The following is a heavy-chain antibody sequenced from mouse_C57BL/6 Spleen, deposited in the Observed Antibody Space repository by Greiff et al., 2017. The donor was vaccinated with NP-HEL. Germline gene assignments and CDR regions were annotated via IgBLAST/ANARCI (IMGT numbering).Heavy chain of an antibody. J-gene: IGHJ2*01. V-gene: IGHV1-18*01. Sequence: EVQLQQSGPELVKPGASVKIPCKASGYTFTDYNMDWVKQSPGKSLEWIGDINPNSGGTIYNPKFKGKATLTVDKSSSTAYMELRSLTSEDTAVYYCAREGLRDYWGKGTTLTVSS. CDR3: AREGLRDY. D-gene: IGHD2-4*01. CDR1: GYTFTDYN. CDR2: INPNSGGT.